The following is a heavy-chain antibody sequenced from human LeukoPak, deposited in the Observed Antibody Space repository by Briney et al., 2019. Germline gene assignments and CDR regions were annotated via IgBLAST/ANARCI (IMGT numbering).Heavy chain of an antibody. V-gene: IGHV4-61*01. CDR1: GVSVRSGSYY. CDR3: ARGYYGSGSFFDY. J-gene: IGHJ4*02. Sequence: SETLCLTCTVSGVSVRSGSYYWSWIRQPPGKGLEWIGYIYYSGSTNYDPSLRSRVTISVDTSKNQFSLKLSSVTAADTAVYYCARGYYGSGSFFDYWGQGTLVTVSS. D-gene: IGHD3-10*01. CDR2: IYYSGST.